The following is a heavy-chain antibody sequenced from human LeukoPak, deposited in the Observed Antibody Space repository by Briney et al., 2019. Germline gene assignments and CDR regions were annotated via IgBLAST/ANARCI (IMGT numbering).Heavy chain of an antibody. J-gene: IGHJ4*02. Sequence: SEALSLTFTVSGDSISSYHWSWIRQPPGKELEWIGYSYHTGSTNYNPSLQSRVTISVDKSKNQFSLKLSSVTAGDTAVYYCATGYSSTWYYFDYWGQGTLVTVSS. CDR1: GDSISSYH. V-gene: IGHV4-59*01. D-gene: IGHD6-13*01. CDR3: ATGYSSTWYYFDY. CDR2: SYHTGST.